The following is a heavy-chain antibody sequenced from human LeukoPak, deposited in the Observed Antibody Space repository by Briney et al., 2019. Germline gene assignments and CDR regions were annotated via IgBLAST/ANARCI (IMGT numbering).Heavy chain of an antibody. D-gene: IGHD2-2*01. CDR3: ATRGPDIVLVPAAMSVAPII. CDR1: GGSISSADFY. CDR2: IYYSGSA. Sequence: SQTLSLTCAVSGGSISSADFYWSWIRQHPGKGLEWIGFIYYSGSAYYNPSLKSRVSISIDTSKNQFSLTLNSVTAADTAVYYCATRGPDIVLVPAAMSVAPIIWGQGTMVTVSS. V-gene: IGHV4-31*11. J-gene: IGHJ3*02.